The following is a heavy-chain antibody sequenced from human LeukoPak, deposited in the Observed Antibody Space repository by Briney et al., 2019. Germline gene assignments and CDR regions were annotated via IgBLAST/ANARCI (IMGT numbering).Heavy chain of an antibody. V-gene: IGHV4-39*01. CDR2: IYYSGDT. J-gene: IGHJ4*02. D-gene: IGHD3-10*01. CDR1: GGSISSSSKY. CDR3: ARLTVRAYYFDY. Sequence: PSETLSLTCSVSGGSISSSSKYWGWIRQPPGKGLEWIGSIYYSGDTYYNPSLKSRVSISVDTSTIQFSLKLTSVTAADTAVYYCARLTVRAYYFDYLGQGTLVTVSS.